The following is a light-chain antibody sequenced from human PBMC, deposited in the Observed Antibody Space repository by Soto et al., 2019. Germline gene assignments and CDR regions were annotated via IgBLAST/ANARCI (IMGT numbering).Light chain of an antibody. J-gene: IGLJ1*01. V-gene: IGLV2-14*02. CDR2: EVT. CDR3: SSYTFSNTVV. Sequence: QSVLSQPASVSGSPGQSITISCTGSASDVGSYNLVSWYQQHPGKAPKLVIYEVTKRPSGISSRFSGSKSGNTASLTISGLQADDEADYYCSSYTFSNTVVFGTGTKLTVL. CDR1: ASDVGSYNL.